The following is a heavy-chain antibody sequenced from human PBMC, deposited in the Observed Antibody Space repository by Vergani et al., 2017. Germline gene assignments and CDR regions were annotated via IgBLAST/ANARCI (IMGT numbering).Heavy chain of an antibody. V-gene: IGHV3-23*01. CDR3: TTAWGLYYLHGEYFQY. CDR1: GFTFDTYT. Sequence: EVQLLESGGGLVQPGGSRRLSCAGAGFTFDTYTMAYDRQAPGKGLEWVATISSGGGDIFYADSVKGRFTISRDNSKNTLFLQMNSLKDEDTAVYYCTTAWGLYYLHGEYFQYWGRGTLVSVSS. D-gene: IGHD3-10*01. CDR2: ISSGGGDI. J-gene: IGHJ1*01.